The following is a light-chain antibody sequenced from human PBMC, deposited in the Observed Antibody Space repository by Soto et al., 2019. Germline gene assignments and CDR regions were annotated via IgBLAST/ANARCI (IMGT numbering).Light chain of an antibody. V-gene: IGLV3-25*03. J-gene: IGLJ1*01. CDR1: ALPKQN. Sequence: SYELTQTPSVSVSPEQTARITCSGDALPKQNAYWYQQKPGQAPVLVIYKDIERPSGIPERFSGSSSGTTVTLTISRVQAEDEADYYCQSADNSGIYYVFGTGTKLTVL. CDR2: KDI. CDR3: QSADNSGIYYV.